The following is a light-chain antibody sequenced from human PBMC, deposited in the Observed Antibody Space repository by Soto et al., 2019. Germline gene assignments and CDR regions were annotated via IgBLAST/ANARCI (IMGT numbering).Light chain of an antibody. V-gene: IGKV3-20*01. CDR1: QSVSSAY. CDR3: QQFARSPPQYT. CDR2: GTS. J-gene: IGKJ2*01. Sequence: EIVLTQSPGTLSLSLGERATLSCRASQSVSSAYLAWYQQKPGQAPRLLIYGTSIRATGIPDRISGSGSGTDFTLTIGRLEPEDFAVYYCQQFARSPPQYTFGQGTKLEIK.